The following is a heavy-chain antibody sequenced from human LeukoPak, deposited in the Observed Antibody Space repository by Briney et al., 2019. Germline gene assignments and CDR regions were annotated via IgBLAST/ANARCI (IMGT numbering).Heavy chain of an antibody. CDR2: IFQDGNDK. CDR1: KFTFSSYC. D-gene: IGHD2-21*02. CDR3: AREIVTATSYYFDY. V-gene: IGHV3-7*03. J-gene: IGHJ4*02. Sequence: GGSLRLSCAASKFTFSSYCMSWVRQAPGKGLEWVANIFQDGNDKYYVDSVKGRFTISRDNAKNSLYLQMNSLRAEDTAVYYCAREIVTATSYYFDYWGQGTLVTVSS.